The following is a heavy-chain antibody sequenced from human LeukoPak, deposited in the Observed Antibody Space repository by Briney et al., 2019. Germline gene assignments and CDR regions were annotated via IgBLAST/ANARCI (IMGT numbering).Heavy chain of an antibody. J-gene: IGHJ4*02. V-gene: IGHV4-4*02. CDR3: ASFLIAVAGIRNYFDY. D-gene: IGHD6-19*01. Sequence: PSGTLSLTCAVSGGSISSSNWWSWVRQPPGKGLEWIGEIYHSGSTNYNPSLKSRVTISVDKSKNQFSLKLSSVTAADTAVYYCASFLIAVAGIRNYFDYWGQETLVTVSS. CDR1: GGSISSSNW. CDR2: IYHSGST.